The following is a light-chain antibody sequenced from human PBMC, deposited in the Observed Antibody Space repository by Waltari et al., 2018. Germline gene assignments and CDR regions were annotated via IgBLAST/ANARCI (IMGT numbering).Light chain of an antibody. J-gene: IGLJ2*01. CDR3: CGYGGTFTSV. CDR1: GP. V-gene: IGLV2-23*01. Sequence: ALTQPSSVSGSPGQSITVSCSDSGPASWYQQHPGKAPRLIIYDSYKRPSGVSDRFSGSQSGTTASLTISGLQAEDEGVYYCCGYGGTFTSVFGGGTKVTVL. CDR2: DSY.